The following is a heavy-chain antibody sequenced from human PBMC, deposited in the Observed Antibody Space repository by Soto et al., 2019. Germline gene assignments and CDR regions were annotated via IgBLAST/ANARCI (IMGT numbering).Heavy chain of an antibody. J-gene: IGHJ6*02. CDR1: GGSISSVGYY. V-gene: IGHV4-31*03. Sequence: SETLSLTFTVSGGSISSVGYYWSWIRQHPGKGLEWIGYIYYSGSTYYNQSLKSRVTISVDTSKNQFSLKLSSVTAADTAVYYCAREVVMTTVSWDYQYYGMDXWGQGTTVTVSX. CDR2: IYYSGST. CDR3: AREVVMTTVSWDYQYYGMDX. D-gene: IGHD4-4*01.